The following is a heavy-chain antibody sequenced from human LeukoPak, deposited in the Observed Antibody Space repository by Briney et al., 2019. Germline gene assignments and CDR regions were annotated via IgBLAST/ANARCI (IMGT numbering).Heavy chain of an antibody. J-gene: IGHJ4*02. D-gene: IGHD1-26*01. CDR2: ISYDGSNK. Sequence: PGGSLRLSCAASGFTFSSYAMHWVRQAPGKGLEWVAVISYDGSNKYYADSVKGRFTISRDNSKNTLYLQMNGLRAEDTAVYYCARDSWRMGAFDYWGQGTLVTVSS. CDR3: ARDSWRMGAFDY. CDR1: GFTFSSYA. V-gene: IGHV3-30*04.